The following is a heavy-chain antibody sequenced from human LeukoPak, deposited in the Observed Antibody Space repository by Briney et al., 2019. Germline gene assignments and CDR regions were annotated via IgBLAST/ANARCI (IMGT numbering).Heavy chain of an antibody. V-gene: IGHV3-74*01. D-gene: IGHD5-12*01. CDR2: INSDGSST. CDR3: AREESDGGYVFNYFDY. Sequence: PGGSLRLSCAASGFTFSSYAMSWVRQAPGKGLVWVSRINSDGSSTSYADSVKGRFTISRDNAKNTLYLQMNSLRAKDTAVYYCAREESDGGYVFNYFDYWGQGTLVTVSS. J-gene: IGHJ4*02. CDR1: GFTFSSYA.